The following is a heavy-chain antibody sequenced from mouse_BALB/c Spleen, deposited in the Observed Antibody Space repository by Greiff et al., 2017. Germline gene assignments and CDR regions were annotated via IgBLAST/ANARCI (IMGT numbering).Heavy chain of an antibody. V-gene: IGHV1-14*01. D-gene: IGHD2-12*01. CDR2: INPYNDGT. Sequence: EVQLQQSGPELVKPGASVKMSCKASGYTFTSYVMHWVKQKPGQGLEWIGYINPYNDGTKYNEKFKGKATLTSDKSSSTAYMELSSLTSEDSAVYYCARGERRGDYAMDYWGQGTADTVSS. CDR1: GYTFTSYV. CDR3: ARGERRGDYAMDY. J-gene: IGHJ4*01.